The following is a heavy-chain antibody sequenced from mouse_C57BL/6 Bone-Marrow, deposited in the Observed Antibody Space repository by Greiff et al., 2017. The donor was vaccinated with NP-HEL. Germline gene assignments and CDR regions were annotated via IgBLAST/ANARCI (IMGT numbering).Heavy chain of an antibody. J-gene: IGHJ1*03. D-gene: IGHD1-1*01. CDR2: IYPRSGNT. V-gene: IGHV1-81*01. CDR1: GYTFTSYG. CDR3: ASRVITTVVAKGGWYFDV. Sequence: QVQLQQSGAELARPGASVKLSCKASGYTFTSYGISWVKQRTGQGLEWIGEIYPRSGNTYYNEKFKGKATLTADKSSSTAYMELRSLTSEDSAVYFCASRVITTVVAKGGWYFDVWGTGTTVTVSS.